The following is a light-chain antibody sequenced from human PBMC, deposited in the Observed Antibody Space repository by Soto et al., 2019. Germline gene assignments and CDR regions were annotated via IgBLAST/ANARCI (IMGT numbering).Light chain of an antibody. CDR1: QNIYTW. Sequence: EIQMTQSPSTLSASVGDRVTITCRASQNIYTWLAWYQQKPGIAPKLLIYKASTLQSGVPSRFSGSGSGTDFTLTISGLQPDDSAAYYCQQYERYSTFGQGTKVDIK. CDR3: QQYERYST. J-gene: IGKJ1*01. V-gene: IGKV1-5*03. CDR2: KAS.